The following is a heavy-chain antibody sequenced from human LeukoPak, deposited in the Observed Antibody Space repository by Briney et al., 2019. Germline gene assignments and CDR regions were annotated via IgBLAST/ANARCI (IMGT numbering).Heavy chain of an antibody. Sequence: GGSLRLSCAASGFTFSSYAMSWVRQAPGKGLEWVSAISGSGGSTYYADSVKGRFTISRDNSKNTLYLQMSSLRAEDTAVYYCARGFSGSSSRYYYFDYWGQGTLVTVSS. CDR3: ARGFSGSSSRYYYFDY. V-gene: IGHV3-23*01. CDR2: ISGSGGST. CDR1: GFTFSSYA. D-gene: IGHD6-6*01. J-gene: IGHJ4*02.